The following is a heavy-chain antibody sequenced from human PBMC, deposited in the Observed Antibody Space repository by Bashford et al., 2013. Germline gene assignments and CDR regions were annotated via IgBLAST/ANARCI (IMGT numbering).Heavy chain of an antibody. Sequence: GGPVRLSCRASGFIFSRYTMNWVRQAPGKGLEWVSSIRTGDNYEYYADSVEGRFTISRDNAENSLYLQMNSLRVDDTAVYFCARFVVEAPVVYGMDVWGQGTTVTVSS. CDR3: ARFVVEAPVVYGMDV. CDR2: IRTGDNYE. J-gene: IGHJ6*02. V-gene: IGHV3-21*01. CDR1: GFIFSRYT. D-gene: IGHD2-21*01.